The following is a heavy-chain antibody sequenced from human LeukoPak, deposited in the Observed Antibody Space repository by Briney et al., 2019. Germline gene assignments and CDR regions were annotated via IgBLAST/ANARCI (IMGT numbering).Heavy chain of an antibody. CDR1: GFTFSSYP. J-gene: IGHJ4*02. Sequence: GGPLRLSCAASGFTFSSYPLHWLRQAPDKALECVALITYDGRNINFGDSVKRRFTISRHNSKNTVLLQINTLRPEDKAIYYCVRGVSNGSAAFDHWGQGTLVTVSS. CDR3: VRGVSNGSAAFDH. CDR2: ITYDGRNI. D-gene: IGHD2-2*01. V-gene: IGHV3-30*04.